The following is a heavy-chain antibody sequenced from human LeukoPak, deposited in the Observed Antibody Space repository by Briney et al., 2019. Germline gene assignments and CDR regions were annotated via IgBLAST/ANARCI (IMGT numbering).Heavy chain of an antibody. V-gene: IGHV1-8*03. J-gene: IGHJ4*02. CDR2: MIPNSGNT. Sequence: ASVKVSCKASGYTFTSYDINWVRQATGQGLEWMGWMIPNSGNTGYAQKFQGRVTITRNTSISTAYMELSSLRSEDTAVYYCVKVSYYYDSSGYYVMYYFDYWGQGTLVTVSS. D-gene: IGHD3-22*01. CDR1: GYTFTSYD. CDR3: VKVSYYYDSSGYYVMYYFDY.